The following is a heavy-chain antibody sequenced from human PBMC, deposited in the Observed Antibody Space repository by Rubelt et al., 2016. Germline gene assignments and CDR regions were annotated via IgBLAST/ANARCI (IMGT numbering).Heavy chain of an antibody. CDR2: INHSGRT. D-gene: IGHD3-22*01. CDR3: ARPWDERSSYYFS. V-gene: IGHV4-34*01. CDR1: GGSFSGYY. Sequence: QVQLQQWGAGLLKPSEHLSLTCAVYGGSFSGYYWSGIRQPPGKGMEWIGKINHSGRTNYNPSIKRRVTITVDPSKNTFSLKLGAGTAAETAVYYCARPWDERSSYYFSWGRGTLVTVSS. J-gene: IGHJ4*02.